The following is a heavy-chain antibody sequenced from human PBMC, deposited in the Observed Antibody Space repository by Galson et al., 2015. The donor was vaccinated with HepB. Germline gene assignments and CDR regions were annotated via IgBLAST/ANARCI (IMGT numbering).Heavy chain of an antibody. V-gene: IGHV3-30*04. D-gene: IGHD3-10*01. CDR1: GFTFSSYA. CDR2: ISYDGSNK. J-gene: IGHJ4*02. CDR3: ARDPGAYYFDY. Sequence: SLRLSCAAPGFTFSSYAMHWVRQAPGKGLEWVAVISYDGSNKYYADSVKGRFTISRDNSKNTLYLQMNSLRAEDTAVSYCARDPGAYYFDYWGQGTLVTVSS.